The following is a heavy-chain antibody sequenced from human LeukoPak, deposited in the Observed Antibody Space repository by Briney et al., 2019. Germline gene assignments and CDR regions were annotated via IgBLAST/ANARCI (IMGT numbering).Heavy chain of an antibody. D-gene: IGHD3-22*01. V-gene: IGHV4-59*08. J-gene: IGHJ4*02. CDR3: ARQPTDSSGYYGRGAFDY. Sequence: SETLSLTCTVSGGSISSYYWSWIRQPPGKGLEWIGYIYYSGSTNYNPSLKSRVTISVDTSKNQFSLKLSSVTAADTAVYYCARQPTDSSGYYGRGAFDYWGQGTLVTVSS. CDR2: IYYSGST. CDR1: GGSISSYY.